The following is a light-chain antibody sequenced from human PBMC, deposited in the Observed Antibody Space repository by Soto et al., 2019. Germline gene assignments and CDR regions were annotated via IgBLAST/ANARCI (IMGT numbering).Light chain of an antibody. J-gene: IGLJ2*01. Sequence: QPVLAQPPSASGTPGQRVTISCSGSTSNVGSNLASWYQQLPGSAPKLLIYNDYERPSGVPDRFSGSKSGTSASLGISGLRSEDEADYFCAVWEDSLSGVVFGGGTKLTVL. CDR1: TSNVGSNL. V-gene: IGLV1-47*02. CDR3: AVWEDSLSGVV. CDR2: NDY.